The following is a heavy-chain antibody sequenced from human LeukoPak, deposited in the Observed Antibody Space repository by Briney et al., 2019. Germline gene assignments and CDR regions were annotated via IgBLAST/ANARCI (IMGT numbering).Heavy chain of an antibody. J-gene: IGHJ6*02. CDR1: GFALSSHW. CDR2: VNRDGSET. V-gene: IGHV3-7*03. Sequence: GGSLRLSCAASGFALSSHWMTWVRQVPGRGPEWVANVNRDGSETYYLNSVKGRFTISKDNAKNSLYLQINSLRAEDTALYHCARNNGMDVWGQGTTVIVSS. CDR3: ARNNGMDV.